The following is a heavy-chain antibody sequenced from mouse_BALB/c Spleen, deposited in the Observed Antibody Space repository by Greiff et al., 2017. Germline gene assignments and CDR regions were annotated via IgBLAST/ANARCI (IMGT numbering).Heavy chain of an antibody. J-gene: IGHJ2*01. V-gene: IGHV1-69*02. D-gene: IGHD4-1*01. Sequence: QVQLQQPGAELVRPGASVKLSCKASGYTFTSYWINWVKQRPGQGLEWIGNIYPSDSYTNYNQKFKDKATLTVDKSSSTAYMQLSSPTSEDSAVYYCTSSGEGTGPYYCDYWGQGTTLTVSS. CDR1: GYTFTSYW. CDR3: TSSGEGTGPYYCDY. CDR2: IYPSDSYT.